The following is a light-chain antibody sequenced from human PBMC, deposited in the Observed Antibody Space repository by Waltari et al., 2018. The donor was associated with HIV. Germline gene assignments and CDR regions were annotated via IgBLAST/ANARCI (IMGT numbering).Light chain of an antibody. V-gene: IGLV1-44*01. CDR3: ATWDDSLDGWL. CDR1: SSNIGRNS. J-gene: IGLJ3*02. CDR2: TDD. Sequence: QSVLTQPPSASGTPGQRVTISCSGSSSNIGRNSVSWFQQLPGTAPKLLIYTDDQRPSGVPDRFSCSKSGTSGSLAISGLQADDEADYYWATWDDSLDGWLFGGGTKLTVL.